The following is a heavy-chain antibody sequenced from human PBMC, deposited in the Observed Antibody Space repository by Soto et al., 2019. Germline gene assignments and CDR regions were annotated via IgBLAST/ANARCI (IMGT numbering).Heavy chain of an antibody. CDR3: ARLGYCSSTRCLDY. CDR2: IYYSGST. V-gene: IGHV4-59*08. CDR1: GGSISSYY. J-gene: IGHJ4*02. Sequence: SETLSLTCTVSGGSISSYYWSWIWQPPGKGLEWIGYIYYSGSTNYNPSLKSRVTISVDTSKNQFSLKLSSVTAADTAVYYCARLGYCSSTRCLDYWGQGTLVTVSS. D-gene: IGHD2-2*03.